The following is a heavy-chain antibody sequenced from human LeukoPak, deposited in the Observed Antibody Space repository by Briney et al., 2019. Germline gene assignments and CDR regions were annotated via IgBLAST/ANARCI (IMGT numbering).Heavy chain of an antibody. Sequence: SGGSLRLSCAASGFTFSSYWMSWVRQAPGKGLEWVANIKQDGSEKYYVDSVKGRFTISRDNAKNSLHLQMNSLRAEDMAVYYCAREVGEDLSYFDYWGQGTLVTVSS. CDR3: AREVGEDLSYFDY. CDR2: IKQDGSEK. J-gene: IGHJ4*02. V-gene: IGHV3-7*01. D-gene: IGHD3-10*01. CDR1: GFTFSSYW.